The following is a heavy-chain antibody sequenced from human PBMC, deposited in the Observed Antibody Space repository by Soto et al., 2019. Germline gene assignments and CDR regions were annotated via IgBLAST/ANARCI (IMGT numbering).Heavy chain of an antibody. V-gene: IGHV3-21*01. CDR2: ISSSGSYI. Sequence: EVQLVESGGGLVKPGGSLRLSCAASGFTFSSYSMNWVRQAPGKGLEWVSSISSSGSYIYYADSVKGRFTISRDNAKNSLYLQMNSLRAEDTDVYYCARDRRDGYNFDSWGQGTLVTVSS. CDR1: GFTFSSYS. D-gene: IGHD5-12*01. CDR3: ARDRRDGYNFDS. J-gene: IGHJ5*01.